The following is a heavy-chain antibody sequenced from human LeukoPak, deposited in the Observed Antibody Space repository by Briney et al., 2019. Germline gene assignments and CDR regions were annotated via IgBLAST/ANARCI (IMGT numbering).Heavy chain of an antibody. Sequence: GGSLRLSCAASGFTFSNYEFNWVRQALEKGLEWVSYISSRGRNIYYADSVRGRFTISRDNAKNSLHLQMNSLRAEDTAVYYCARDLVQLWSKDYWGQGTLVTVSS. CDR1: GFTFSNYE. J-gene: IGHJ4*02. V-gene: IGHV3-48*03. CDR2: ISSRGRNI. CDR3: ARDLVQLWSKDY. D-gene: IGHD5-18*01.